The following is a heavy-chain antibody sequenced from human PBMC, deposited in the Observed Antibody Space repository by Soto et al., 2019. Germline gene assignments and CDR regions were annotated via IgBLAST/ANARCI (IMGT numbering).Heavy chain of an antibody. J-gene: IGHJ4*02. CDR2: ISYDGSNK. V-gene: IGHV3-30-3*01. Sequence: GGSLRLSCAASGFTFSSYAMHWVRQAPGKGLEWVAVISYDGSNKYYADSVKGRFTISRDNSKNTLYLQMNSLRAEDTAVYYCAGGTMVRGAPDYWGQGTLVTVSS. CDR1: GFTFSSYA. D-gene: IGHD3-10*01. CDR3: AGGTMVRGAPDY.